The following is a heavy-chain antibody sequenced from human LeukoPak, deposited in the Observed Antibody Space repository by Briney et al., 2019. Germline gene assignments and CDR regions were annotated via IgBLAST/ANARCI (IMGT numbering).Heavy chain of an antibody. CDR1: GFTFSSYA. V-gene: IGHV3-30-3*01. Sequence: GGSLRLSCAASGFTFSSYAMHWVRQAPGKGLEWVAVISYDGSNKYYAGSVKGRFTISRDNSRNTLYLQMNSLRAEDTAVYYCAREPDNQYCGGDCYSGMDVWGQGTTVTVSS. CDR2: ISYDGSNK. D-gene: IGHD2-21*02. J-gene: IGHJ6*02. CDR3: AREPDNQYCGGDCYSGMDV.